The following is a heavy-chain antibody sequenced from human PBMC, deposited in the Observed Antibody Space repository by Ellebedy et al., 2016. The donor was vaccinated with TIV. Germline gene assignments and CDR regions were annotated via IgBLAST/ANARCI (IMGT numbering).Heavy chain of an antibody. CDR3: AREGYQLLLGENYYGMDV. J-gene: IGHJ6*02. CDR1: GGSISSYY. D-gene: IGHD2-2*01. V-gene: IGHV4-59*01. CDR2: IYYSGST. Sequence: SETLSLTXTVSGGSISSYYWSWIRQPPGKGLEWIGYIYYSGSTNYNPSLKSRVTISVDTSKNQFSLKLSSVTAADTAVYYCAREGYQLLLGENYYGMDVWGQGTTVTVSS.